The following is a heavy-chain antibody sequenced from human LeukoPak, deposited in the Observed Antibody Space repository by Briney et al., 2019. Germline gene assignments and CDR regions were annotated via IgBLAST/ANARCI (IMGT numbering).Heavy chain of an antibody. CDR1: GGSISSYY. Sequence: SETLSLTCTVSGGSISSYYWSWIRQPAGKGLEWIGRIYTSGSTNYNPSLKSRVTMSVDTSKNQFSLKLSSVTAADTAVYYCARGGQQLVRDDAFDIWGQGTMVTVSS. V-gene: IGHV4-4*07. CDR2: IYTSGST. D-gene: IGHD6-13*01. J-gene: IGHJ3*02. CDR3: ARGGQQLVRDDAFDI.